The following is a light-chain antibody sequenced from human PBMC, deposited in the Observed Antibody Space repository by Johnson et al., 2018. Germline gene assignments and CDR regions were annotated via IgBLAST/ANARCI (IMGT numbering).Light chain of an antibody. CDR3: GTWCSSLMSGNV. CDR1: SSNIGNNY. V-gene: IGLV1-51*02. J-gene: IGLJ1*01. Sequence: QSVLTQPPSVSAAPGQKVTISCSGSSSNIGNNYVSWYQQLPGTAPKLLIYENNKRPSGIPDRFSGSKSGTSATLGINGLQPGDEADYYCGTWCSSLMSGNVCGTGTKVTVL. CDR2: ENN.